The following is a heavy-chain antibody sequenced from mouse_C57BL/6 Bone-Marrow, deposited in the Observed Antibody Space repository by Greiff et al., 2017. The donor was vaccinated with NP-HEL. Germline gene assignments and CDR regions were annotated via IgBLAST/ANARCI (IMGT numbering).Heavy chain of an antibody. CDR1: GYSLTSGYY. CDR3: ARETETNDAMDY. J-gene: IGHJ4*01. D-gene: IGHD4-1*01. CDR2: ISYDGSN. Sequence: EVQLVESGPGLVKPSQSLSLTCSVTGYSLTSGYYWNWIRQFPGNKLEWMGYISYDGSNNYNPSLKNRISITRDTSKNQFFLKLNSVTTEDTATYYCARETETNDAMDYWGQGTSVTVSS. V-gene: IGHV3-6*01.